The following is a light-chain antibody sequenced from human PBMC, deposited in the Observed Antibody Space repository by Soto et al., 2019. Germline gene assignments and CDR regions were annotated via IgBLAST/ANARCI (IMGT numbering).Light chain of an antibody. V-gene: IGKV2-30*02. CDR3: MQGTHWPRT. Sequence: DVELTQSPLSLPVTLGQPASISCRSTQSLVHSDGNTYLNWFQQRPGQSPRRLIYKVSNRDSGVPDRFSASGSGTDFTLEISRVEAEDVGVYYCMQGTHWPRTFGQGTKLEIK. J-gene: IGKJ2*01. CDR1: QSLVHSDGNTY. CDR2: KVS.